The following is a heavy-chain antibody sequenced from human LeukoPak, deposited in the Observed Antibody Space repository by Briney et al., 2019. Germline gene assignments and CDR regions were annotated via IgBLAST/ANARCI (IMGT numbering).Heavy chain of an antibody. Sequence: KASQTLSLTCSVSGGSISSSGYYWSWIRQPPGKGLEWIGYIYHSGSTYYNPSLKSRVTISVDRSKNQFSLKLSSVTAADTAVYYCASGPWRIVVVPAAMQSAFDIWGQGTMVTVSS. CDR1: GGSISSSGYY. CDR2: IYHSGST. J-gene: IGHJ3*02. V-gene: IGHV4-30-2*01. D-gene: IGHD2-2*01. CDR3: ASGPWRIVVVPAAMQSAFDI.